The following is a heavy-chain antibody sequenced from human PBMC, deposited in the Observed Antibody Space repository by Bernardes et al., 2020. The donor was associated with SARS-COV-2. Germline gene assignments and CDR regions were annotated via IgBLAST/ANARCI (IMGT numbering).Heavy chain of an antibody. D-gene: IGHD2-2*01. V-gene: IGHV2-5*01. CDR1: GFSLSTRGVG. J-gene: IGHJ4*02. Sequence: SAPKLVKPTQTLPLTCTFSGFSLSTRGVGVGWIRQTPGKALEWLAPTYRNDAKHYSPSLQRRLTITKATPQNQVVLTLTNMDPVDTATYYCAHFYDYLHYWGQGTLVTVAS. CDR3: AHFYDYLHY. CDR2: TYRNDAK.